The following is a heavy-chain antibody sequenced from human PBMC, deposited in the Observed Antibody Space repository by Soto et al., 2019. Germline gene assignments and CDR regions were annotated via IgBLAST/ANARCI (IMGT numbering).Heavy chain of an antibody. CDR2: IYYSGST. CDR3: ARHTVRKEGKQPLDPFDY. CDR1: GGSISSSSYY. Sequence: PSGTLALTCTVSGGSISSSSYYWGWIRQPPGKGLEWIGSIYYSGSTYYNPSLKSRVTISVDTSKNQFSLKLSSVTAADTAVYYCARHTVRKEGKQPLDPFDYWGQGTLVTVSS. V-gene: IGHV4-39*01. J-gene: IGHJ4*02. D-gene: IGHD6-13*01.